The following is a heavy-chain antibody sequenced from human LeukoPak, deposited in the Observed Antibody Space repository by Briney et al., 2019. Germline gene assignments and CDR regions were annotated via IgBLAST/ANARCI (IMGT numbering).Heavy chain of an antibody. V-gene: IGHV1-3*01. Sequence: ASVKVSCKASGYTFTSYAMHWVRQAPGQRLEWMGWINAGNGNTKYSQKFQGRVTITADKSTSTAYMELSSLRSEDTAVYYCARAATGYYYGSGSYDYYYYGMDVWGKGTTVTVSS. CDR3: ARAATGYYYGSGSYDYYYYGMDV. D-gene: IGHD3-10*01. CDR1: GYTFTSYA. J-gene: IGHJ6*04. CDR2: INAGNGNT.